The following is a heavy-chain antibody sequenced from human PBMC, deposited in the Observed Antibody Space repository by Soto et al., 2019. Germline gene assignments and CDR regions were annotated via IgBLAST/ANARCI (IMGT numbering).Heavy chain of an antibody. J-gene: IGHJ5*02. CDR1: GGSFSGYY. Sequence: PSETLSLTCAVYGGSFSGYYWSWIRQPPGKGLEWIGEINYSGSTYYNPSLKSRVTISVDTSKNQFSLKLSSVTAADTAVYYCARQRITMVRGVIDSNWFDPWGQGTLVTVSS. CDR2: INYSGST. V-gene: IGHV4-34*09. D-gene: IGHD3-10*01. CDR3: ARQRITMVRGVIDSNWFDP.